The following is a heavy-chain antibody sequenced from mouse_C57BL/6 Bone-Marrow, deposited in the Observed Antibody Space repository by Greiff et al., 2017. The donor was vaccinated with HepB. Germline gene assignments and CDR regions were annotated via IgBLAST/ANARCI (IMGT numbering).Heavy chain of an antibody. CDR3: ARTGKGYYAMDY. D-gene: IGHD1-3*01. Sequence: EVKVVESGGGLVKPGGSLKLSCAASGFTFSDYGMHWVRQAPEKGLEWVAYISSGSSTIYYADTVKGRFTISRDNAKNTLFLQMTSLRSEDTAMYYCARTGKGYYAMDYWGQGTSVTVSS. CDR2: ISSGSSTI. J-gene: IGHJ4*01. CDR1: GFTFSDYG. V-gene: IGHV5-17*01.